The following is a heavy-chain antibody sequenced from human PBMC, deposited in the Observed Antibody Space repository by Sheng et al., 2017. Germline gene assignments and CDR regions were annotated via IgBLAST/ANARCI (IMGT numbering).Heavy chain of an antibody. CDR1: GFTFSDYT. D-gene: IGHD3-10*01. V-gene: IGHV3-30*04. J-gene: IGHJ6*03. CDR3: ARGGSSGSRDYYYYYM. CDR2: ISYAGSK. Sequence: VHLVESGGGVVQPGRSLRLSCEASGFTFSDYTMHWVRQAPGKGLEWVTLISYAGSKNHADSVKGRFTISRDNSKNTFYLQMNSLRAEDTAVYYCARGGSSGSRDYYYYYM.